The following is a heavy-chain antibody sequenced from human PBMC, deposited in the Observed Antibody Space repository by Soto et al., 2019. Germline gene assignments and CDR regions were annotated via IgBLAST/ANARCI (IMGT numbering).Heavy chain of an antibody. CDR3: AKDRPPRYDSSGYYGY. V-gene: IGHV3-23*01. Sequence: PGGSLRLSCAASGFTFSSYAMSWVRQAPGKGLEWVSAISGSGGSTYYADSVKGRFTISRDNSKNTLYLQMNSLRAEDTDVYYCAKDRPPRYDSSGYYGYWGQGTLVTVSS. J-gene: IGHJ4*02. CDR1: GFTFSSYA. D-gene: IGHD3-22*01. CDR2: ISGSGGST.